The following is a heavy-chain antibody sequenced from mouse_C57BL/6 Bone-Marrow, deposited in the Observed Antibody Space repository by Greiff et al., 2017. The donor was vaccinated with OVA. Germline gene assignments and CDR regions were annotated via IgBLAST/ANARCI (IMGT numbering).Heavy chain of an antibody. Sequence: VQLQQSGPELVKPGASVKISCKASGYTFTDYYMNWVKQSHGKSLEWIGDINPNNGGTSYNQKFKGKATLTVDKSSSTAYMELRSLTSEDSAVYYCARSHGSGLLFDYWGQGTTLTVSS. D-gene: IGHD1-1*01. CDR3: ARSHGSGLLFDY. J-gene: IGHJ2*01. V-gene: IGHV1-26*01. CDR1: GYTFTDYY. CDR2: INPNNGGT.